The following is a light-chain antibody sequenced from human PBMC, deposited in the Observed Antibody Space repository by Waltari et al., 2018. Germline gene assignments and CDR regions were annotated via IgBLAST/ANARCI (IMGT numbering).Light chain of an antibody. CDR2: WAS. Sequence: DIVMTQSPDSLAVSLGERATINCKSSQSVLYSSKYKNYLAWYQQKPGQPLKLLIYWASTRESGVPDRFSGSGSGTDFTLTIIGLLAEDVALYYCQQYYTTPPTFGPGTKVDIK. CDR1: QSVLYSSKYKNY. J-gene: IGKJ3*01. CDR3: QQYYTTPPT. V-gene: IGKV4-1*01.